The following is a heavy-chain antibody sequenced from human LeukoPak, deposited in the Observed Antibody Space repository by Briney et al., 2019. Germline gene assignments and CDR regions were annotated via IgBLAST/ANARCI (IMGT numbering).Heavy chain of an antibody. D-gene: IGHD5-18*01. CDR3: TTARGYSYGDIDY. Sequence: GGSLRLSCAASGFTFSNAWMSWVRQAPGKGLEWVGRIKSKTDGGTTDYAAPVKGRFTISRDDSKNTLYLQMNSLKTEDTAVYYRTTARGYSYGDIDYWGQGTLVTVSS. CDR1: GFTFSNAW. V-gene: IGHV3-15*01. J-gene: IGHJ4*02. CDR2: IKSKTDGGTT.